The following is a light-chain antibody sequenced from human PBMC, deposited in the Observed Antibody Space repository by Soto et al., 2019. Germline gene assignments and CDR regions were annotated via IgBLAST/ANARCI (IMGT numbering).Light chain of an antibody. CDR2: AVS. CDR1: SSYIGPYDH. J-gene: IGLJ1*01. CDR3: SAYTGSNSFV. Sequence: QSALTQPRSVSGSPGQSVTISCTRTSSYIGPYDHVAWYQQHPGKAPKLIIFAVSKRPSGVPDRFSGSKSGNTASLTISGLQAEDEADYYCSAYTGSNSFVFGTGTKVTVL. V-gene: IGLV2-11*01.